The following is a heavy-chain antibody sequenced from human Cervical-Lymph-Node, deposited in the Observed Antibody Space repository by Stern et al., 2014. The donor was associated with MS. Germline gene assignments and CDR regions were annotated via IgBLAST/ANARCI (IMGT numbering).Heavy chain of an antibody. Sequence: QVQLQESGPGLVKPSGTLSLTCAVTSGSVTSGHWWIWVRQSPWKGLEWIGEIYHTGRTNYNPSLKSRVTISVDKSKTQFSLKLNSVTEADTAVYYCARDPDNRGCSDPWGQGTLVIVSS. J-gene: IGHJ5*02. CDR1: SGSVTSGHW. D-gene: IGHD1-14*01. CDR2: IYHTGRT. V-gene: IGHV4-4*02. CDR3: ARDPDNRGCSDP.